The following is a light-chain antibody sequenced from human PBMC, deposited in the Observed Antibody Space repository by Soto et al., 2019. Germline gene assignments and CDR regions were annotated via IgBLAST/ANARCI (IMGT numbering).Light chain of an antibody. CDR3: QSFDSSLSGSRV. V-gene: IGLV1-40*01. Sequence: VLTQPPSVSGAPGQRVTISCTGSSSNIGAGYDVHWYQQLPGTAPKLLIHGNSNRPSGVPDRFSGSKSGTSASLAITGLQAEDGADYYCQSFDSSLSGSRVFGTGTKVTVL. CDR1: SSNIGAGYD. CDR2: GNS. J-gene: IGLJ1*01.